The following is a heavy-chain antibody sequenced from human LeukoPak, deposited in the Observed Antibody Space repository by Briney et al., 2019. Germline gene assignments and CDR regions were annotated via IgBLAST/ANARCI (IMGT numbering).Heavy chain of an antibody. V-gene: IGHV3-23*01. CDR1: GFIFSSYA. CDR2: ISGSGGRT. J-gene: IGHJ4*02. D-gene: IGHD3-3*01. CDR3: AKDPLEDYRCDY. Sequence: PGGTLRLFCAASGFIFSSYAMSWVRQAPGKGLEWVSAISGSGGRTYYADSVKGRFTISRDKCKHTLYLQMNSLRAEDTDVYYCAKDPLEDYRCDYWGQGTLVTVSS.